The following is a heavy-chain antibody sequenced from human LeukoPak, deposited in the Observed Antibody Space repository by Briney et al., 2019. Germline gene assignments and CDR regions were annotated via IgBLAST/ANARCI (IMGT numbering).Heavy chain of an antibody. D-gene: IGHD6-19*01. CDR1: GFTFGDYA. V-gene: IGHV3-49*04. CDR2: IRSKDNDGTT. CDR3: TTPGRSSDWYFDY. Sequence: GGSLRLSCTGSGFTFGDYAISWVRQAPGKGLEWLGFIRSKDNDGTTDYAASVKGRFIISRDDSKSIAYLQMNDLKTEDTAVYYCTTPGRSSDWYFDYWGQGTLVTVSS. J-gene: IGHJ4*02.